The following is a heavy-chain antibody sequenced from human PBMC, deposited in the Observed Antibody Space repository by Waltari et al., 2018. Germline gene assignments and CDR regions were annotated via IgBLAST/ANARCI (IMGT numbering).Heavy chain of an antibody. J-gene: IGHJ5*02. V-gene: IGHV4-38-2*01. CDR3: ARQTLGYCTSAACRRLET. Sequence: QVQLQESGPGLVRPSETLSLTCDVSGYFINTGFFWGWIRQPPGKGLEWVGSIYDDGTTYYNPSLKHRLMISLDTSKNQFSLRLPFVDVADTAVYYCARQTLGYCTSAACRRLETWGQGILVTVSS. CDR2: IYDDGTT. D-gene: IGHD2-2*03. CDR1: GYFINTGFF.